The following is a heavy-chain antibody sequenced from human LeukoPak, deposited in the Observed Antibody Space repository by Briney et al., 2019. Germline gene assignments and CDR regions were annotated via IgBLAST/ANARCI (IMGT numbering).Heavy chain of an antibody. J-gene: IGHJ4*02. CDR1: GFTFSDYY. Sequence: GGSLRLSCAASGFTFSDYYMSWIRQAPGKGLEWVSYISSSGSTIYYADSVKGRFTISRDNAKNSLYLQMNSLRAEDTAVYYCARDENQYDSSGYYPPNWGQGTLVTVSS. CDR2: ISSSGSTI. D-gene: IGHD3-22*01. CDR3: ARDENQYDSSGYYPPN. V-gene: IGHV3-11*01.